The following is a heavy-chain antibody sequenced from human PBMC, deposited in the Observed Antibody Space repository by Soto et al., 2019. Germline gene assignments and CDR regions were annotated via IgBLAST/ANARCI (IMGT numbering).Heavy chain of an antibody. J-gene: IGHJ5*02. CDR2: IYFTGST. V-gene: IGHV4-61*01. Sequence: SETLSLACTVSGGAVSSGTYDGSWIRQPPGKGLEWIGHIYFTGSTNYNPSLKSRVTMSLDTSRNQFSLKLSSVTAADTAVYYCTRGPPRVQWFDPWGLGTLVTVSS. CDR3: TRGPPRVQWFDP. CDR1: GGAVSSGTYD.